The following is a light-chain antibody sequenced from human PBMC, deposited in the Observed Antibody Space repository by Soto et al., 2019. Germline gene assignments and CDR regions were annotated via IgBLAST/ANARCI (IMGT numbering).Light chain of an antibody. CDR1: SSDVGGYNY. CDR3: SSYSANFWV. V-gene: IGLV2-8*01. CDR2: EVN. J-gene: IGLJ3*02. Sequence: QSALTQPPSASGSPGQSVTITCNGTSSDVGGYNYVSWYQQHPSKAPKLMISEVNKRPSGVPDRFSGSKSGNTASLTVSGLQAEDEADYYCSSYSANFWVFGGGTKLTVL.